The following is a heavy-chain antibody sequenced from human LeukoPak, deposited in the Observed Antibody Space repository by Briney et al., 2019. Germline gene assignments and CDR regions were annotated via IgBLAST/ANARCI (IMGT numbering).Heavy chain of an antibody. V-gene: IGHV1-2*06. D-gene: IGHD6-19*01. CDR3: ARTGIAVAGTVY. CDR2: INPNSGGT. Sequence: ASVKVSCKASGYTFTGYYMHWVRQAPGQGFEWMGRINPNSGGTNYAQKFQGRVTMTRDTSISTAYMELSRLRSDDTAVYYCARTGIAVAGTVYWGQGTLVTVSS. J-gene: IGHJ4*02. CDR1: GYTFTGYY.